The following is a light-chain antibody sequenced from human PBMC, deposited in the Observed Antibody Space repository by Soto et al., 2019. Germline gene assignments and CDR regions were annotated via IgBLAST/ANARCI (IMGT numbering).Light chain of an antibody. CDR2: DAS. CDR3: QQYDNFPRAIN. J-gene: IGKJ5*01. V-gene: IGKV3-11*01. Sequence: EIVLTQSPATLSFSPGERATLSCRASQSVSSYLAWYQQKPGQAPRLLIYDASNRATGIPARFSGSGSGTDFTLTISSLEPEDIATYYCQQYDNFPRAINFGQGTRLELK. CDR1: QSVSSY.